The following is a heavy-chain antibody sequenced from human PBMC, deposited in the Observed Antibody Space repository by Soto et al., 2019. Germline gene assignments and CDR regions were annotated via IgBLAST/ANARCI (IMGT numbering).Heavy chain of an antibody. V-gene: IGHV5-51*01. CDR2: IYPGDSDT. Sequence: GESLKIYCKGSGYSFTSYWIGWVRQMPGKGLECMGIIYPGDSDTRYSPSFQGQVTISADKSISTAYLQWSSLKASDTAMYYCARPLSPGGGYDAFDIWGQGTMVTVS. D-gene: IGHD2-15*01. CDR3: ARPLSPGGGYDAFDI. CDR1: GYSFTSYW. J-gene: IGHJ3*02.